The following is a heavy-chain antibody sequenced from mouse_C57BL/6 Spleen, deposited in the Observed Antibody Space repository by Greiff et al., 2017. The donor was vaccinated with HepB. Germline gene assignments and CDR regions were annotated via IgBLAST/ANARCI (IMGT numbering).Heavy chain of an antibody. J-gene: IGHJ2*01. V-gene: IGHV1-64*01. CDR1: GYTFTSYW. CDR3: ARADGYLYYFGY. D-gene: IGHD2-3*01. CDR2: IHPNSGST. Sequence: QVQLQQPGAELVKPGASVKLSCKASGYTFTSYWMHWVKQRPGQGLEWIGMIHPNSGSTNYNEKFKSKATLTVNKSSSTADMQLSSLTSEDSAGYDCARADGYLYYFGYWGQGTTLTVSS.